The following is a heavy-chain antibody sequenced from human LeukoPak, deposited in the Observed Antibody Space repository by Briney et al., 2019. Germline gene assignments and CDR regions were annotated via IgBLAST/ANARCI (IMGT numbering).Heavy chain of an antibody. CDR1: GFTFSSYA. J-gene: IGHJ6*02. D-gene: IGHD5-12*01. V-gene: IGHV3-23*01. CDR3: ARDGGYERIYYYGMDV. CDR2: ISSSGGST. Sequence: PGGSLRLSCAASGFTFSSYAMTWVRQAPGKGLEWVSLISSSGGSTYYTDSVKGRFTISRDNSKNTLYLQMNSLRAEDTAVYYCARDGGYERIYYYGMDVWGQGTTVTVSS.